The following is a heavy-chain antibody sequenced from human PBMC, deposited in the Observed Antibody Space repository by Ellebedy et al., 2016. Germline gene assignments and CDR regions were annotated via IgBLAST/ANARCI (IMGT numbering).Heavy chain of an antibody. V-gene: IGHV3-30-3*01. CDR2: ISYDGSNK. J-gene: IGHJ4*02. D-gene: IGHD5-24*01. CDR1: GFTFSSYA. CDR3: ARGGWLQLPFDY. Sequence: GGSLRLSCAASGFTFSSYAMHWVRQAPGKGLEWVAVISYDGSNKYYADSVKGRFTISRDNSKNTLYLQMNSLRAEDTAVYYCARGGWLQLPFDYWGQGTLVTVSS.